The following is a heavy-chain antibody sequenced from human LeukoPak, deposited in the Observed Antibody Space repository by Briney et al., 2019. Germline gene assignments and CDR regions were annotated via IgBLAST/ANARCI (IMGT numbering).Heavy chain of an antibody. CDR1: GYTFTNNF. CDR3: AGGSGSYYRFDY. Sequence: ASVKVSCKASGYTFTNNFMHWVRQAPGQGLEWMGIINPSGDNTWYAQKFQGRVTMTRDMATSTVYMELSSLRSEDTAVYYCAGGSGSYYRFDYWGQGTLVTVSS. CDR2: INPSGDNT. J-gene: IGHJ4*02. V-gene: IGHV1-46*01. D-gene: IGHD1-26*01.